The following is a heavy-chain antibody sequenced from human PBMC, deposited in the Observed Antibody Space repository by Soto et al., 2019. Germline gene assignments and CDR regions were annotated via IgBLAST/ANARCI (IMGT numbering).Heavy chain of an antibody. CDR2: ISGSGDST. D-gene: IGHD2-2*01. J-gene: IGHJ4*02. V-gene: IGHV3-23*01. CDR1: GFTFSTYV. Sequence: GGSLRLSCAASGFTFSTYVLNWVRQAPGKGLEWVSAISGSGDSTYYADSVKGRFTISRDNSKNTLYLQMNSLRAEDTAVYYCAKGRVIPTADFDYWGQGTQVTVSS. CDR3: AKGRVIPTADFDY.